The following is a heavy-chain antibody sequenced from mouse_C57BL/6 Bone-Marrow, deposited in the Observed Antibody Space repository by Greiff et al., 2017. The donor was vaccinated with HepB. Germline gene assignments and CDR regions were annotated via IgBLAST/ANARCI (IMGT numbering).Heavy chain of an antibody. Sequence: VNLVESGPGLVAPSQSLSITCTVSGFSLTSYGVDWVRQSPGKGLEWLGVIWGVGSTNYNSALKSILSISKDNSKSQVFLKMNSLQTDDTAMYYCASRVGGAMDYWGQGTSVTVSS. V-gene: IGHV2-6*01. J-gene: IGHJ4*01. CDR2: IWGVGST. CDR1: GFSLTSYG. CDR3: ASRVGGAMDY.